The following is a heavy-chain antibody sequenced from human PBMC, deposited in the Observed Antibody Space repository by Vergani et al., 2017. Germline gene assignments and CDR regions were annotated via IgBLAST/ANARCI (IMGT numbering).Heavy chain of an antibody. CDR3: ARDGGPRDEGFDP. V-gene: IGHV4-34*01. CDR2: IYYSGST. J-gene: IGHJ5*02. D-gene: IGHD3-16*01. Sequence: QVQLQQWGAGLLKPSETLSLTCAVYGGSFSGYYWSWIRQHPGKGLEWIGYIYYSGSTYYNPSLKSRVTISVDTSKNQFSLKLSSVTAADTAVYYCARDGGPRDEGFDPWGQGTLVTVSS. CDR1: GGSFSGYY.